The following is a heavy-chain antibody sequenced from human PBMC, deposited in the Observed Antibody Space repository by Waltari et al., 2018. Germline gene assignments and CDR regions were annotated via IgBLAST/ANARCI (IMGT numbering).Heavy chain of an antibody. V-gene: IGHV4-38-2*01. CDR2: IYHSGGT. J-gene: IGHJ6*03. Sequence: QVQLQESGPGLVKPSETLSLTCAVSGYSISSGYYWGWIRQPPGKGLEWIGSIYHSGGTYYNPSLKSRVTISVDTSKNQFSLKLSSVTAADTAVYYCASHYGTPAHYYYYYYMDVWGKGTTVTVSS. CDR1: GYSISSGYY. D-gene: IGHD3-10*01. CDR3: ASHYGTPAHYYYYYYMDV.